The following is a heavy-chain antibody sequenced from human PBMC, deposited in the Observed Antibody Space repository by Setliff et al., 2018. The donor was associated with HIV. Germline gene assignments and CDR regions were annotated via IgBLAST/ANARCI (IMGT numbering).Heavy chain of an antibody. CDR2: IFASGST. V-gene: IGHV4-4*09. Sequence: PSETLSLTCTVSGGSIMSYCWNWIRQPPGKGLEWIGHIFASGSTKYNPSLQSRATISIDTSKNQFSLRLSSVTAADTAVYYCVCGEAYTHDDSVVSDFDFWGQGTPVTVSS. D-gene: IGHD3-10*01. CDR1: GGSIMSYC. J-gene: IGHJ4*02. CDR3: VCGEAYTHDDSVVSDFDF.